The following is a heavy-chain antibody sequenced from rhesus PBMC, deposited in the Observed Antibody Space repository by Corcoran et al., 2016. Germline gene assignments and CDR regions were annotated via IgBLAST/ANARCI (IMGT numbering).Heavy chain of an antibody. CDR2: LSSNINYI. Sequence: EVQLVESGGGLVQPGGSLRLSCAASGFTFSRYGLPWVRHSSGKGLEWVSSLSSNINYIYYSDSVKGRFTSSRDNAKNSLSLQMNSLRAEDTAVYYCTRGGTSHAPVDYWGQGVLVTVSS. J-gene: IGHJ4*01. D-gene: IGHD1-44*01. V-gene: IGHV3S16*01. CDR3: TRGGTSHAPVDY. CDR1: GFTFSRYG.